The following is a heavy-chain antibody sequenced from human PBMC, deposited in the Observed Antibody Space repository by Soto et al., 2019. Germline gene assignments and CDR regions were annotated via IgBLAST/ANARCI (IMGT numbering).Heavy chain of an antibody. J-gene: IGHJ4*02. Sequence: QVQLQQWGAGLLKPSETLSLTCVVSGGSLSGYYWSWIRQPPGKGLEWIGEIKDGGLTNYSPSLKSRATISVDRPKNQFSLKLHSVTAADTAVYYCARGQEGVVATHWDQGALVTVSS. V-gene: IGHV4-34*01. D-gene: IGHD5-12*01. CDR2: IKDGGLT. CDR1: GGSLSGYY. CDR3: ARGQEGVVATH.